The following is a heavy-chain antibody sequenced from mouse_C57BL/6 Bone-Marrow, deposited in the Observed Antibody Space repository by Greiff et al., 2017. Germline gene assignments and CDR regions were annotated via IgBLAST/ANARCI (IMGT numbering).Heavy chain of an antibody. J-gene: IGHJ2*01. Sequence: EVKLVESGGGLVKPGGSLKLSCAASGFTFSDYGMHWVRQAPEKGLEWVAYISSGSSTIYYADTVKGRFTISRDNAKNNLYLQMSHLKSEDTAMYYCARERLRRYFDYWGQGTTLTVSS. CDR2: ISSGSSTI. V-gene: IGHV5-17*03. CDR3: ARERLRRYFDY. D-gene: IGHD2-4*01. CDR1: GFTFSDYG.